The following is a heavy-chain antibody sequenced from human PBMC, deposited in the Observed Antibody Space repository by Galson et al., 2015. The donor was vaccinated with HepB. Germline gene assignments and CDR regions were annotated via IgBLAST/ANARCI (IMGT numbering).Heavy chain of an antibody. Sequence: SLRLSCAASGVTFSGAAVHWVRQASGKGLEWLGHIRSRGNDYATAHAASVKDRFTIYRDDSKSTAYLQMNSLKTEDTAVYYCTGPRGDYMDVWGKGTTVTISS. J-gene: IGHJ6*03. CDR2: IRSRGNDYAT. CDR3: TGPRGDYMDV. V-gene: IGHV3-73*01. CDR1: GVTFSGAA.